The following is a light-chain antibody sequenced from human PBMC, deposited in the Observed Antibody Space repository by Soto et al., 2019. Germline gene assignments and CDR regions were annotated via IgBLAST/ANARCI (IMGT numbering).Light chain of an antibody. J-gene: IGKJ1*01. V-gene: IGKV3-20*01. CDR1: QSVSSGS. CDR3: QEYGTSPRT. Sequence: EIVLTQSPGTLSLSPGERATLSCRASQSVSSGSLAWYQQKPGQAPRLLISGASSRATGIPDRFSGSGFGTDFTLTISRLEPEYFAVYYCQEYGTSPRTFGQGTKVEIK. CDR2: GAS.